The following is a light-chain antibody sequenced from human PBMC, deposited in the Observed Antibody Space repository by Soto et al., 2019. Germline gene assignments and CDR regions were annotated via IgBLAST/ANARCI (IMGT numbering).Light chain of an antibody. CDR2: DAS. Sequence: DIQMTQSPSTLCASVGDRVTITFRASQSINSRLAWYQQRPGKAPDLLIYDASTLQSGVPSSFSGSGSGPEFTLTISSLQPADFATYSCYQYYTYSRTLGQGTKVDI. J-gene: IGKJ1*01. V-gene: IGKV1-5*01. CDR1: QSINSR. CDR3: YQYYTYSRT.